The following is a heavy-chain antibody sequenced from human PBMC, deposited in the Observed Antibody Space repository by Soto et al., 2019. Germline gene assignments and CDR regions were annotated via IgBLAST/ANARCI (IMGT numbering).Heavy chain of an antibody. J-gene: IGHJ3*02. CDR3: ARGYYDSSGYSDLGAFDI. D-gene: IGHD3-22*01. CDR1: GYSFTSYW. V-gene: IGHV5-51*01. CDR2: IYPGDSDT. Sequence: ESLKISCKGSGYSFTSYWIGWVRQMPGKGLEWMGIIYPGDSDTRYSPSFQGQVTISADKSISTAYLQWSSLKASDTAMYYCARGYYDSSGYSDLGAFDIWGQGTMVTVSS.